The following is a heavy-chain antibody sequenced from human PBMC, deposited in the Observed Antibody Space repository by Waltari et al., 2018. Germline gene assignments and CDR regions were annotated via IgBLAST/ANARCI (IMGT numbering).Heavy chain of an antibody. V-gene: IGHV4-59*01. J-gene: IGHJ5*02. CDR3: ARDRDWFDP. CDR1: GGSISSYS. CDR2: IYYSGST. Sequence: QVQLQESGPGLVKPSETLSLTCTVSGGSISSYSWSWIRQPPGKGLEWIGYIYYSGSTNYNPSLKSRVTISVDTSKNQFSLKLSSVTAADTAVYYCARDRDWFDPWGQGTLVTVSS.